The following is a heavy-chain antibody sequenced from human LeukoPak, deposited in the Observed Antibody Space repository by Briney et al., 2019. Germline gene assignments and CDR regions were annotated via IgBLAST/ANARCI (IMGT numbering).Heavy chain of an antibody. Sequence: GASVKVSCKASGGTFSSYAISWVRQAPGQELEWMGWINPNSGGTNYAQKFQGRVTMTRDTSISTAYMELSRLRSDDTAVYYCARVLEQWLVIFDYWGQGTLVTVSS. D-gene: IGHD6-19*01. V-gene: IGHV1-2*02. CDR2: INPNSGGT. CDR3: ARVLEQWLVIFDY. J-gene: IGHJ4*02. CDR1: GGTFSSYA.